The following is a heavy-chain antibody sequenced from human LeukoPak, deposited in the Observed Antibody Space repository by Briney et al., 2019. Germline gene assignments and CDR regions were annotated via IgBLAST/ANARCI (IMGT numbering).Heavy chain of an antibody. V-gene: IGHV3-21*01. J-gene: IGHJ3*02. Sequence: GGSLRLSCATSGFTFSSYDMNWARRAPGKGLEWVSSISSRSTYVYYADSVKGRFTISRDNAKNSLYLQMNSLRAEDTAVYYCARSSPYSSSWYSAFDIWGQGTMVTVSS. D-gene: IGHD6-13*01. CDR1: GFTFSSYD. CDR3: ARSSPYSSSWYSAFDI. CDR2: ISSRSTYV.